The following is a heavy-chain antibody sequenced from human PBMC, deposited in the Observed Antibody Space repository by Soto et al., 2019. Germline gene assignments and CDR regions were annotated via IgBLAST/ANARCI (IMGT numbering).Heavy chain of an antibody. CDR1: GFTFSTYA. V-gene: IGHV3-23*01. D-gene: IGHD2-15*01. J-gene: IGHJ6*02. CDR2: ISGSGGST. Sequence: PAESLRLSFTASGFTFSTYAMSWVRQAPGKGLEWVSAISGSGGSTYYTDTVKGRFTISRDNSKITLYLQMNSLRAEDTAVYYCAKEVAEFPYYYYGMDVWGQGT. CDR3: AKEVAEFPYYYYGMDV.